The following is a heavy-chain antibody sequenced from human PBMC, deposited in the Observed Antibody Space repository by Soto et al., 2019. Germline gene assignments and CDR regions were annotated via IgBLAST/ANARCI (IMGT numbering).Heavy chain of an antibody. D-gene: IGHD3-10*01. CDR2: IYASGST. V-gene: IGHV4-4*07. CDR3: AVLGDFQSSHHEMDV. J-gene: IGHJ6*02. CDR1: GDFISSYS. Sequence: FETLSLTCTVSGDFISSYSWTWIRRPAGKGLEWIGRIYASGSTNYNPSLKSRVTISVDTSKKQFSLNLSSVTAADTAVYYCAVLGDFQSSHHEMDVWGQGTTVTVSS.